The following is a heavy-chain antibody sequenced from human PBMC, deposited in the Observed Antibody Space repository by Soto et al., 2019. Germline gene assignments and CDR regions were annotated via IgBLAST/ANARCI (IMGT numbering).Heavy chain of an antibody. J-gene: IGHJ4*02. CDR1: GITFSSFW. V-gene: IGHV3-74*01. CDR3: TREHYGDYVRTFDY. Sequence: GGTLRLSCAVSGITFSSFWMHWVRQTPGKGLVWVSRINSDGSSTSYADSVKGRFTISRDNAKNTLYLQMNSLRAEDTAVYYCTREHYGDYVRTFDYWGQGALVTVSS. D-gene: IGHD4-17*01. CDR2: INSDGSST.